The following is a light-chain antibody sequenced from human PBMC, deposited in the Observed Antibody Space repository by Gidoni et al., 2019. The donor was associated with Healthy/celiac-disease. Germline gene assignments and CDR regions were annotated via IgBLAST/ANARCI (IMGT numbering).Light chain of an antibody. Sequence: QSVLTQPPSASGTHGQRVTISCSGSSSNIGSNTVNWDQQLPGTSPNLLIYINNQRPSGVPDRFSGSKSGTSASLAISGLQSEDEADYYCAAWDDSLNGPVFGGGTKLTVL. V-gene: IGLV1-44*01. CDR3: AAWDDSLNGPV. CDR1: SSNIGSNT. CDR2: INN. J-gene: IGLJ2*01.